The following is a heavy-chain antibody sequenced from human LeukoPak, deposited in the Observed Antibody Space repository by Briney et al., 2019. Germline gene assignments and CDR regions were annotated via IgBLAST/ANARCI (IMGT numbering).Heavy chain of an antibody. Sequence: PRGSLRLSCAASGFTFSSYAMHWVRQAPGKGLEWVAVISYDGSNKYYADSVKGRFTISRDNSKNTLYLQMNSLRAEDTAVYYCARSTVWFGDPQLGPFDYWGQGTLVTVSS. CDR1: GFTFSSYA. CDR3: ARSTVWFGDPQLGPFDY. CDR2: ISYDGSNK. D-gene: IGHD3-10*01. V-gene: IGHV3-30*04. J-gene: IGHJ4*02.